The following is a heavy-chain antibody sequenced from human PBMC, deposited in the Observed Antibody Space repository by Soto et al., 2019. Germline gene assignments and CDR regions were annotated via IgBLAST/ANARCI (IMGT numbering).Heavy chain of an antibody. CDR1: GGSFSGYY. CDR3: ARYPDPT. V-gene: IGHV4-34*01. J-gene: IGHJ3*01. CDR2: INHSGST. Sequence: QVQLQQWGAGLLKPSETLSLTCAVYGGSFSGYYWSWIRQPPGKGLEWIGEINHSGSTNYNPSLKXRXXIAVDTSKNQFSLKLSSVTAADTAGYYCARYPDPTWGQGTMVTVSS.